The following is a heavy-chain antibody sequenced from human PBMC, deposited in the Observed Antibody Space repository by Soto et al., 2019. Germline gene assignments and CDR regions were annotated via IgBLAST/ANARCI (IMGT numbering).Heavy chain of an antibody. CDR1: GGSISSGGYY. CDR3: ARARGYCTNGVCYRPWYFDL. V-gene: IGHV4-31*03. D-gene: IGHD2-8*01. CDR2: IYYSGST. J-gene: IGHJ2*01. Sequence: SETLSLTCTVSGGSISSGGYYWSWIRQHPGKGLEWIVYIYYSGSTYYNPSLKSRVTISVDTSKNQFSLKLSSVTAADTAVYYCARARGYCTNGVCYRPWYFDLWGRGTLVTVSS.